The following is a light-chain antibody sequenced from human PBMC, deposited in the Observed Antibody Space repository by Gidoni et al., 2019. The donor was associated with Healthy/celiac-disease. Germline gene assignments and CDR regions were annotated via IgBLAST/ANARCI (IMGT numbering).Light chain of an antibody. Sequence: QSARTQPASVSGSPGQSISISCTGTSSGVGGYNYVSWYQQHPGKAPNLMIYDVSNRPSGVSNRFSGSKSGNTASLTISVLQAEDEAAYYCSSYTISSTLDVFGTGTKVTVL. J-gene: IGLJ1*01. CDR1: SSGVGGYNY. CDR3: SSYTISSTLDV. CDR2: DVS. V-gene: IGLV2-14*01.